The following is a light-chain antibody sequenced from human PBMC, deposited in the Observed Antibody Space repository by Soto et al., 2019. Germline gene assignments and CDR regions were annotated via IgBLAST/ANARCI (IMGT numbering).Light chain of an antibody. Sequence: EVVLTQSPVTLSLSPCERATLSCRASQIFRGLLAWYQQKPGQAPRLLIYDAYNRATGIPPRFSGSGSGTDFTLTISSLEPEDSAVYYCQQRHMWPITFGQGTRLEI. CDR2: DAY. V-gene: IGKV3-11*01. CDR3: QQRHMWPIT. J-gene: IGKJ5*01. CDR1: QIFRGL.